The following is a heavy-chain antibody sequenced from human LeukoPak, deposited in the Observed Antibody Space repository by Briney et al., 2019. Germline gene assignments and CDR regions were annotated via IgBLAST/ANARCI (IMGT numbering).Heavy chain of an antibody. CDR3: AKLLAVTNSYYFNY. Sequence: PGGSLRLSCAASGFTFSSYAMSWVRQAPGKGREWVSTISGSGSGGSTYYADSVKGRFTISRDNSKDTLYLQMNSLRAEDTAVYYCAKLLAVTNSYYFNYWGQGTLVTVSS. D-gene: IGHD6-19*01. CDR1: GFTFSSYA. J-gene: IGHJ4*02. CDR2: ISGSGSGGST. V-gene: IGHV3-23*01.